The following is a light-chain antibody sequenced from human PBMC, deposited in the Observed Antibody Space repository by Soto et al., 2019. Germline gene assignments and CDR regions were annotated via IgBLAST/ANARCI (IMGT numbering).Light chain of an antibody. CDR2: GAS. J-gene: IGKJ2*03. CDR1: QNVARSK. CDR3: RQYGSTPPYS. V-gene: IGKV3-20*01. Sequence: EIVLTQSPDTLSLSPGERATLSCRATQNVARSKLAWYQHRPGQAPRLLISGASTRAADTPDRFSGSGSGAQFTLTISRREPDDFAVYYCRQYGSTPPYSFGQGTRLEI.